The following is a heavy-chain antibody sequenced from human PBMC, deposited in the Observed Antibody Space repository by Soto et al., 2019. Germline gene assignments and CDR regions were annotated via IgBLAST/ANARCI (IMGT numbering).Heavy chain of an antibody. D-gene: IGHD4-4*01. Sequence: TSETLSLTCSLSPGSLSSYYWCWIRQPPEKGLERIGYIYYSGSTNYNPSLKSRVTISVDTSTNQFSLHRNSVTAADTAVYCCARWEYRNLFDYWGQGTLVTVSS. CDR3: ARWEYRNLFDY. V-gene: IGHV4-59*01. J-gene: IGHJ4*02. CDR2: IYYSGST. CDR1: PGSLSSYY.